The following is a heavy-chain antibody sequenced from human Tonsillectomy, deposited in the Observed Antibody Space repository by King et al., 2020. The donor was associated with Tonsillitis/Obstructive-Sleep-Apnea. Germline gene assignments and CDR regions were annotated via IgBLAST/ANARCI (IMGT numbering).Heavy chain of an antibody. J-gene: IGHJ6*03. V-gene: IGHV4-59*01. Sequence: VQLQESGPGLVKPSETLSLTCTVSGGSISSYYWSWIRQPPGKGLEWIGYIYYSGSTNYNPSLKSRVTISVDTSKNQFSLKLSSVTAADTAVYYCARDRWDQLLYLKGYYYYYMDVWGKGTTVTVSS. CDR3: ARDRWDQLLYLKGYYYYYMDV. CDR2: IYYSGST. D-gene: IGHD2-2*02. CDR1: GGSISSYY.